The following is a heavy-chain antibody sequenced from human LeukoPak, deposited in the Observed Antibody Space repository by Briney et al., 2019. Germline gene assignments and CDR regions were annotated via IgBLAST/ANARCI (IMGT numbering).Heavy chain of an antibody. CDR2: ISSSSSYI. D-gene: IGHD2-2*01. Sequence: GGSLRLSCAASGFTFSSYSMSWVRQAPGKGLEWVSSISSSSSYIYYADLVKGRFTISRDDAKNSLYLQMNSLRAEDTAVYYCAIGYCSSTSCYQYFQHWGQGTLVTVSS. V-gene: IGHV3-21*01. CDR3: AIGYCSSTSCYQYFQH. CDR1: GFTFSSYS. J-gene: IGHJ1*01.